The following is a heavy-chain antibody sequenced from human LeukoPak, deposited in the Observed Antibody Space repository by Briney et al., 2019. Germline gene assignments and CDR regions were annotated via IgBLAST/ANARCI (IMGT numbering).Heavy chain of an antibody. CDR2: MNPGGGST. CDR3: ARGPHSGSYYGWFDT. D-gene: IGHD1-26*01. J-gene: IGHJ5*02. V-gene: IGHV1-46*01. CDR1: GYAFTNYY. Sequence: ASVKVSCKASGYAFTNYYLNWVRQAPGQGLEWMGVMNPGGGSTMYAEKFQDRVIMTSDMYTNTVYMEMTSLRYEDTAVYFCARGPHSGSYYGWFDTWGQGTLVTVSS.